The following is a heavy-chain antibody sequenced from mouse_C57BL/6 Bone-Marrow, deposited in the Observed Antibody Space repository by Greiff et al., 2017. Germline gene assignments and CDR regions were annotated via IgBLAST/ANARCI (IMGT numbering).Heavy chain of an antibody. D-gene: IGHD3-3*01. Sequence: VQLQQPGAELVRPGTSVKLSCKASGYTFTSYWMHWVKQRPGQGLEWIGVIDPSDSYTNYNQKFKGKDTLTVDTSSSTAYMQLSSLTSEDSAVYSCAREGLHWYYAMDYWGQGTSVTVSS. J-gene: IGHJ4*01. CDR3: AREGLHWYYAMDY. CDR1: GYTFTSYW. V-gene: IGHV1-59*01. CDR2: IDPSDSYT.